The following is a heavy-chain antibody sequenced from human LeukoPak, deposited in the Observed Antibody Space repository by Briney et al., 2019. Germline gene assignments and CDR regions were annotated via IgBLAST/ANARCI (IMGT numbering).Heavy chain of an antibody. CDR2: INHSGST. V-gene: IGHV4-34*01. D-gene: IGHD6-6*01. CDR3: ARLSGGSSAFS. J-gene: IGHJ4*02. CDR1: GGSFSGYY. Sequence: SETLSLTCAVYGGSFSGYYWSWIRQPPGKGLEWIGEINHSGSTNYNPSLKSRVTISVDTSKNQFSLKLSSVTAADTAVYYCARLSGGSSAFSWGQGTLVTVSS.